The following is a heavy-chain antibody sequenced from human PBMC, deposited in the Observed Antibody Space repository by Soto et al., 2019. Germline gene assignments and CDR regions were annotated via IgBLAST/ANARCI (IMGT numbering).Heavy chain of an antibody. Sequence: GGSLRLSCAASGFTFSSYSMNWVRQAPGKGLEWVSSISSSSSYIYYADSVKGRFTISRDNAKNSLYLQMNSLRAEDTAVYYYARDYYGSSGYRDPLDYWGQGTLVTVSS. V-gene: IGHV3-21*01. CDR2: ISSSSSYI. CDR1: GFTFSSYS. D-gene: IGHD3-22*01. J-gene: IGHJ4*02. CDR3: ARDYYGSSGYRDPLDY.